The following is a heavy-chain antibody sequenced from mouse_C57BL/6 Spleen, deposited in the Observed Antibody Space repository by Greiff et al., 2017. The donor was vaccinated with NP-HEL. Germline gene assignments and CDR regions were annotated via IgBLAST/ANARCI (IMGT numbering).Heavy chain of an antibody. CDR2: INPSNGGT. D-gene: IGHD2-5*01. V-gene: IGHV1-53*01. CDR3: ARDGYSNSYYFDY. J-gene: IGHJ2*01. CDR1: GYTFTSYW. Sequence: QVQLQQPGTELVKPEASVKLSCKASGYTFTSYWMHWVKQRPGQGLEWIGNINPSNGGTNYNEKFKSKATLTVDKSSSTAYMQLSSLTSEDSAVYYCARDGYSNSYYFDYWGQGTTLTVSS.